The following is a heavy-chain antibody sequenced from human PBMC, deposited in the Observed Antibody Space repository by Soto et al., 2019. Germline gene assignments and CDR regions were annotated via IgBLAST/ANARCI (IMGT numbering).Heavy chain of an antibody. V-gene: IGHV1-69*05. J-gene: IGHJ3*02. CDR1: GGTFSSYA. Sequence: SVKVSCKASGGTFSSYAISWVRQAPGQGLEWMGGIIPIFGTANYAQKFQGRVTITTDKSTSTAYMELSSLRSEDTAVYYCARDREMATSTGDAFDIWGQRTMVTVSS. CDR3: ARDREMATSTGDAFDI. CDR2: IIPIFGTA. D-gene: IGHD5-12*01.